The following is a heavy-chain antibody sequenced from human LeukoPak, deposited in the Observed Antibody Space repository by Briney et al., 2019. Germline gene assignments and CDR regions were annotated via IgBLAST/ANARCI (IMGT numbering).Heavy chain of an antibody. CDR2: INHSGSA. J-gene: IGHJ4*02. V-gene: IGHV4-34*01. Sequence: SETLSLTCAVSGGSFSGYYWTWIRQPPGKGLEWIGEINHSGSANYNPSFMSRVTISLDTSKNHFSLNLSSVTAADTAVYYCARGQGTVTTHWGQGTLVTVSS. D-gene: IGHD4-11*01. CDR1: GGSFSGYY. CDR3: ARGQGTVTTH.